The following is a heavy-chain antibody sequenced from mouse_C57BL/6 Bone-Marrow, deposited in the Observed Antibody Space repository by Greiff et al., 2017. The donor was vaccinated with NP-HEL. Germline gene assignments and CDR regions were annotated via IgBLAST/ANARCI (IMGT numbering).Heavy chain of an antibody. CDR1: GYTFTSYW. J-gene: IGHJ2*01. D-gene: IGHD1-1*01. CDR2: IDPSDSYT. CDR3: AIYYYGSSYGY. V-gene: IGHV1-59*01. Sequence: QVQLKQPGAELVRPGTSVKLSCKASGYTFTSYWMHWVKQRPGQGLEWIGVIDPSDSYTNYNQKFKGKATLTVDTSSSTAYMQRSSLTSEDSAVYYCAIYYYGSSYGYWGQGTTLTVSS.